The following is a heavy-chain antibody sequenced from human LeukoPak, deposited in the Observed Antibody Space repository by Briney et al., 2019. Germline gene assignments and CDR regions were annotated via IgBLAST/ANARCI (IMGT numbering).Heavy chain of an antibody. J-gene: IGHJ4*02. Sequence: PGGSLRLSCAASGFTFSDYWMSWVRQAPGKGLEWVANIKRNTSDQYYVDSVKGRFTISRDNAKNSLYLQMNNLRAEDTAVYYCARPSDGVGRYFDYWGQGTLVTVSS. CDR1: GFTFSDYW. D-gene: IGHD2-15*01. V-gene: IGHV3-7*01. CDR3: ARPSDGVGRYFDY. CDR2: IKRNTSDQ.